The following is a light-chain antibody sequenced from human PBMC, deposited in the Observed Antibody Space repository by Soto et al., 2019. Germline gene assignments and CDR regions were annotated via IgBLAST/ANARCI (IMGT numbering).Light chain of an antibody. CDR3: QQTISFPPS. V-gene: IGKV1-12*01. J-gene: IGKJ4*01. Sequence: DIQMTQFPSSVSASVGDRVTITCRASQDIGNRLAWYQMKPGKAPNLLIYDAFSLHSGVPSRFSGSVSGTDFTLTISSLQPEDLATYSCQQTISFPPSFGGGTKMEIK. CDR1: QDIGNR. CDR2: DAF.